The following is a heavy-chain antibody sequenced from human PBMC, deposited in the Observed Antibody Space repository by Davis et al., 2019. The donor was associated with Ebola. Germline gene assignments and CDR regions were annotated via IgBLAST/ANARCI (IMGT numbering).Heavy chain of an antibody. CDR3: ARDFGTIQDY. V-gene: IGHV1-18*01. CDR2: ISAYNGNT. D-gene: IGHD3-16*01. J-gene: IGHJ4*02. CDR1: GYTFTSYG. Sequence: AASVKVSCKASGYTFTSYGISWVRQAPGQGLEWMGWISAYNGNTNYAQKLQGRVTMTTDTSTSTVYMELSSLRSEDTAVYYCARDFGTIQDYWGQGTLVTVSS.